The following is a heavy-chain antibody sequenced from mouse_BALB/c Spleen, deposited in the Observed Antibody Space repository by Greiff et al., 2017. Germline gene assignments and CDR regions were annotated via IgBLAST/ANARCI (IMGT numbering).Heavy chain of an antibody. Sequence: VQLQQSGPSLVKPSQTLSLTCSVTGDSITSGYWNWIRKFPGNKLEYMGYISYSGSTYYNPSLKSRISITRDTSKNQYYLQLNSVTTEDTATYYCARSLYGNYWAMDYWGQGTSVTVSS. V-gene: IGHV3-8*02. CDR3: ARSLYGNYWAMDY. J-gene: IGHJ4*01. D-gene: IGHD2-10*02. CDR2: ISYSGST. CDR1: GDSITSGY.